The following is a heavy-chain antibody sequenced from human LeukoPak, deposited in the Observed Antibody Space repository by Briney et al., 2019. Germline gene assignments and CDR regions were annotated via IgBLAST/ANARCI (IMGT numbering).Heavy chain of an antibody. D-gene: IGHD2-15*01. Sequence: PGGSLRLSCAASGFTFSSYGMHWVRQAPGKGLEWVAVISYDGSNKYYADSVKGRFTISRDNSKNTLYLQMNSLRAEDTAAYYCAKDSVCSGGSCYSNYYGMDVWGKGTTVTVSS. CDR1: GFTFSSYG. CDR2: ISYDGSNK. J-gene: IGHJ6*04. V-gene: IGHV3-30*18. CDR3: AKDSVCSGGSCYSNYYGMDV.